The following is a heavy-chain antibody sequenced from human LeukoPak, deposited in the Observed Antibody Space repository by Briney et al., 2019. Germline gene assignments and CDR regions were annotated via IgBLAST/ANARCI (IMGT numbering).Heavy chain of an antibody. CDR2: INPNSGGT. V-gene: IGHV1-2*02. Sequence: GASVKVSCKASGYTFTGYYMHWVRQAPGQGLEWMGWINPNSGGTNYAQKFQGRVTMTRDTSISTAYMELGRLRSDDTAVYYCARYLYYYGSGSYSWFDPWGQGTLVTVSS. J-gene: IGHJ5*02. CDR3: ARYLYYYGSGSYSWFDP. D-gene: IGHD3-10*01. CDR1: GYTFTGYY.